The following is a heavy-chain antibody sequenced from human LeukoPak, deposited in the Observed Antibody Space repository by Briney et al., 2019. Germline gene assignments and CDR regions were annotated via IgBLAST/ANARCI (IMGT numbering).Heavy chain of an antibody. J-gene: IGHJ5*02. CDR2: IYYSGST. CDR3: AREGIVVVPAAQNWFDP. CDR1: GGSISSGDYY. Sequence: SETLSLTCTVSGGSISSGDYYWSWIRQPPGKGLEWIGYIYYSGSTYYNPSLKSRVTISVDTSKNQFSLKLSSVTAADTAVYYCAREGIVVVPAAQNWFDPWGQGTLVTVSS. V-gene: IGHV4-30-4*08. D-gene: IGHD2-2*01.